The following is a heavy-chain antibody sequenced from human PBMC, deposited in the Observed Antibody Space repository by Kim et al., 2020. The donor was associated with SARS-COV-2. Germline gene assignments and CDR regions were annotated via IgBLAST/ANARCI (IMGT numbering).Heavy chain of an antibody. Sequence: ASVKVSCKASGYTFTGYYMHWVRQAPGQGLEWMGWINPNSGGTNYAQKFQGWVTMTRDTSISTAYMELSRLRSDDTAVYYCARGVVVPAAPTWGYYYYYYGMDVWGQGTTVTVSS. CDR3: ARGVVVPAAPTWGYYYYYYGMDV. CDR2: INPNSGGT. J-gene: IGHJ6*02. CDR1: GYTFTGYY. D-gene: IGHD2-2*01. V-gene: IGHV1-2*04.